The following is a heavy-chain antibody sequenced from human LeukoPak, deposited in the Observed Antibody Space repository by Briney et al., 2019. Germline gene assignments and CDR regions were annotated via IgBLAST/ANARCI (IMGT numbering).Heavy chain of an antibody. J-gene: IGHJ5*02. CDR2: ISGDGGST. V-gene: IGHV3-43*02. D-gene: IGHD3-3*01. CDR1: GFTFDDYA. Sequence: PGGSLRLSCAASGFTFDDYATHWVRQAPGKGLEWVSLISGDGGSTYYADSVKGRFTISRDNSKNSLYLQMNSLRTEDTALYYCAKDILVRTRKNDFWSGSTFPWGQGTLVTVSS. CDR3: AKDILVRTRKNDFWSGSTFP.